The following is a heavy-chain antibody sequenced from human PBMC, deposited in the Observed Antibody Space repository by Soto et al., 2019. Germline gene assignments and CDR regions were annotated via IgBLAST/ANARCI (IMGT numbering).Heavy chain of an antibody. V-gene: IGHV4-30-4*08. J-gene: IGHJ3*02. D-gene: IGHD5-18*01. CDR2: IHYSGST. Sequence: SETLSLTCTVSGGSISSGGYYWSWIRQPPGKGLEWIGYIHYSGSTYYNPSLKSRVTISVDTSKNQFSLKLSSVTAADTAVYYCARAPPLKYTYGLRGAFDIWGQGTMVTVSS. CDR1: GGSISSGGYY. CDR3: ARAPPLKYTYGLRGAFDI.